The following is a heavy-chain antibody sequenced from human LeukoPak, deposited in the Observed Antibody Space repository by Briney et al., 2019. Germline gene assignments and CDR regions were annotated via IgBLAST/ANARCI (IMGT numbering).Heavy chain of an antibody. CDR2: IKQDGNEK. D-gene: IGHD4-17*01. CDR1: GFTLSNYW. CDR3: ARDSPDYGDYEA. V-gene: IGHV3-7*01. Sequence: GRSLRLSCSTAGFTLSNYWMSWVRQAPGKWLEWVANIKQDGNEKYFVDSLKGRFIISRDNAKNSLYLQMSSLRAEDTAVYYCARDSPDYGDYEAWGQGTLVTVSS. J-gene: IGHJ5*02.